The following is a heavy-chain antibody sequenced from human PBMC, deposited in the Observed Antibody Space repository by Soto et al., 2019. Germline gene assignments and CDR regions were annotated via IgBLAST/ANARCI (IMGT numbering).Heavy chain of an antibody. J-gene: IGHJ6*02. Sequence: ASVKVSCKASGYTFTSYYMHWVRQAPGQGLEWMGIINPSGGSTSYAQKFQGRVTMTRDTSTSTVYMELSRLRSDDTAVYYCAREQIDYYYGMDVWGQGTTVTVSS. CDR2: INPSGGST. D-gene: IGHD2-21*01. CDR3: AREQIDYYYGMDV. CDR1: GYTFTSYY. V-gene: IGHV1-46*01.